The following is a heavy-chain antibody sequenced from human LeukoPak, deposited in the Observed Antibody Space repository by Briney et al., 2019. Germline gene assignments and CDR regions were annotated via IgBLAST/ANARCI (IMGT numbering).Heavy chain of an antibody. CDR3: ARGLHQLLSSWFDP. J-gene: IGHJ5*02. V-gene: IGHV3-30*01. Sequence: PGGSLRLSCAASGFTFSNYAMQWVPQAPGKGLEWVADISYDGSNKYYADSVKGRFTISRDNSKNRLYLQMNSLRAEDTAVYYCARGLHQLLSSWFDPWGQGTLVTVSS. CDR1: GFTFSNYA. CDR2: ISYDGSNK. D-gene: IGHD2-2*01.